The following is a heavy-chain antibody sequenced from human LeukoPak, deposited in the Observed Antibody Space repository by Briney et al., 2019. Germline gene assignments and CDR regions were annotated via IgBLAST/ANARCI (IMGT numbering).Heavy chain of an antibody. CDR1: GFTFSSYG. CDR2: IRYDGSNK. Sequence: GGSLRLSCAASGFTFSSYGMHWVRQAPGKGLEWVGFIRYDGSNKYYADSVKGRFTISRDNSKNTLYLQMNSLRAEDTAVYYCAKVRYCSSTSYQDRGAFDIWGQGTMVTVSS. V-gene: IGHV3-30*02. J-gene: IGHJ3*02. CDR3: AKVRYCSSTSYQDRGAFDI. D-gene: IGHD2-2*01.